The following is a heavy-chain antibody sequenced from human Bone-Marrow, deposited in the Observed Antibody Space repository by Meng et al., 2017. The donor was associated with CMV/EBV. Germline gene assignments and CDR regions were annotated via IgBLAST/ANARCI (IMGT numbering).Heavy chain of an antibody. CDR3: AILTSPGDY. CDR1: GFTFSSYA. CDR2: ISGSGGST. J-gene: IGHJ4*02. D-gene: IGHD6-6*01. Sequence: GEFLKISCAASGFTFSSYAMSWVRQAPGKGLEWVSAISGSGGSTYYADSVKGRFTISRDNSKNTLYLQMNSLRAEDTAVYYCAILTSPGDYWGQGTLVTVSS. V-gene: IGHV3-23*01.